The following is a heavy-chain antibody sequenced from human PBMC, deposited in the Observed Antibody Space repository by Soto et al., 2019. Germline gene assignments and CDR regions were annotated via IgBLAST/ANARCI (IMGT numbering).Heavy chain of an antibody. D-gene: IGHD2-2*01. CDR1: GGTFSSYA. CDR2: IIPIPGTA. J-gene: IGHJ6*02. V-gene: IGHV1-69*13. Sequence: VKVSCKASGGTFSSYAISWVRQAPGQGLEWMGGIIPIPGTANYAQKFQGRVTITADESTSTAYMELSSLRSEDTAVYYCARSQGSSTSLEIYYYYYYGMDVWGQGTTVTVSS. CDR3: ARSQGSSTSLEIYYYYYYGMDV.